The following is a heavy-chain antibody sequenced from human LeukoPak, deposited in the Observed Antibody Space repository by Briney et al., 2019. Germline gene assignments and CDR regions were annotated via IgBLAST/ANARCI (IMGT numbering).Heavy chain of an antibody. Sequence: GGSLRLSCAASGFTFSSYAMHWVRQAPGKGLEWVAVISYDGSNKYYADSVKGRFTISRDNSKNALYLQMNSLRAEDTAVYYCARPTRGSSSWYLGAFDIWGQGTMVTVSS. CDR1: GFTFSSYA. V-gene: IGHV3-30*04. CDR2: ISYDGSNK. D-gene: IGHD6-13*01. CDR3: ARPTRGSSSWYLGAFDI. J-gene: IGHJ3*02.